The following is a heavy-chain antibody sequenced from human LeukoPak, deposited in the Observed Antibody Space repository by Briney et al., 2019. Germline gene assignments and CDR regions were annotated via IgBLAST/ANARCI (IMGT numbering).Heavy chain of an antibody. CDR2: IVPIFGTA. Sequence: ASVKVSCKASGGTFSSYAISWVRQAPGQGLEWMGGIVPIFGTANYAQKFQGRVTITADKSTSTAYMKLSSLRSEDTAVYYCARDRSQLDIVVVPPYYYMDVWGKGTTVTVSS. CDR3: ARDRSQLDIVVVPPYYYMDV. CDR1: GGTFSSYA. J-gene: IGHJ6*03. V-gene: IGHV1-69*06. D-gene: IGHD2-2*01.